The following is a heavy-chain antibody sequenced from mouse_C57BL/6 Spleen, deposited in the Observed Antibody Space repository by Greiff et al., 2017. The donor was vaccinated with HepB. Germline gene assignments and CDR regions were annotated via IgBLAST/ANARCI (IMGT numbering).Heavy chain of an antibody. D-gene: IGHD1-1*01. J-gene: IGHJ4*01. V-gene: IGHV5-9-1*02. Sequence: EVKLMESGEGLVKPGGSLKLSCAASGFTFSSYAMSWVRRTPEKRLEWVAYISSGGDYIYYADTVKGRFTITRDNARNTLYLQMSSLKSEDTAMFYCTRGGTTSEGAMDYWGQGTSVTVSS. CDR1: GFTFSSYA. CDR3: TRGGTTSEGAMDY. CDR2: ISSGGDYI.